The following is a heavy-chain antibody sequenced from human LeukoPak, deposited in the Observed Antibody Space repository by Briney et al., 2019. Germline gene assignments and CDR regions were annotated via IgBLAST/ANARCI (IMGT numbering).Heavy chain of an antibody. CDR3: ASLTTVTQGYFDS. V-gene: IGHV4-59*08. D-gene: IGHD4-17*01. J-gene: IGHJ4*02. Sequence: SETLSLTCTVSGGSISSYYWSWIRQPPGKGLEWIGYIYYSGSTNYNPSLKSRLTISVDASKNQFSLKLSSVTATDTAVYYCASLTTVTQGYFDSWGQGTLVTVS. CDR2: IYYSGST. CDR1: GGSISSYY.